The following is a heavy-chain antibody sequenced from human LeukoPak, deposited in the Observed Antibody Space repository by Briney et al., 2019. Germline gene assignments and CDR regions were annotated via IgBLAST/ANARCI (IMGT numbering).Heavy chain of an antibody. CDR1: GYTFTGYY. D-gene: IGHD2-2*02. CDR3: ARDLTYRISRLVEYCSSTSCYMEGAFDI. CDR2: INPNSGGT. V-gene: IGHV1-2*06. J-gene: IGHJ3*02. Sequence: ASVKVSCKASGYTFTGYYMHWVRQAPGQGLEWMGRINPNSGGTNYAQKFQGRVTMTRDTSISTAYMELSRLGSDDTAVYYCARDLTYRISRLVEYCSSTSCYMEGAFDIWGQGTMVTVSS.